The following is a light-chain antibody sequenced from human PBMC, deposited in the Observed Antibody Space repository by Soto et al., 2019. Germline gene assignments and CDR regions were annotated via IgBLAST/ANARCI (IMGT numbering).Light chain of an antibody. CDR1: QSVLYSSNNKNY. Sequence: DIVMTQSPDSLAVSLGERATINGKSSQSVLYSSNNKNYLAWYQQKPGQPPKLLIYWASTRESGVPDRFSGSGSGTGFTLTISSLQAEHVAVYYCQQYYSTPPTFGQGTRLEIK. J-gene: IGKJ5*01. V-gene: IGKV4-1*01. CDR2: WAS. CDR3: QQYYSTPPT.